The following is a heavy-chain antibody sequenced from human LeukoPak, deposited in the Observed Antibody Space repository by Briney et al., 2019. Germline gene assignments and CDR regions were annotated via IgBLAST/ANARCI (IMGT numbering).Heavy chain of an antibody. V-gene: IGHV3-30*04. CDR1: GFTFSNYA. D-gene: IGHD3-16*02. Sequence: GGSLRLSCAASGFTFSNYAMHWVRQAPGKGLEWVAIISYDGSNKYYTGSVKGRFTISRDNSKNTLYLQMNSLRAEDTAVYYCAKEDDYVWGSYLTSFDYWGQGTLVTVSS. J-gene: IGHJ4*02. CDR2: ISYDGSNK. CDR3: AKEDDYVWGSYLTSFDY.